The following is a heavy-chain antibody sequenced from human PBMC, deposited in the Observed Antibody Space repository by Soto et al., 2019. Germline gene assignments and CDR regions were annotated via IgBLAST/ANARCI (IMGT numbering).Heavy chain of an antibody. CDR2: ISGSGGST. CDR1: GFTFSSYA. J-gene: IGHJ4*02. D-gene: IGHD1-26*01. Sequence: EVQLLESGGGLVQPGGSLRLSCAASGFTFSSYAMSWVRQAPGKGLEWVSAISGSGGSTYYADSVKGRFTISKDNSKNTLYLQMNSLRAEDTAVYYCVKGPVGATPFDYWGQGTLVTVSS. V-gene: IGHV3-23*01. CDR3: VKGPVGATPFDY.